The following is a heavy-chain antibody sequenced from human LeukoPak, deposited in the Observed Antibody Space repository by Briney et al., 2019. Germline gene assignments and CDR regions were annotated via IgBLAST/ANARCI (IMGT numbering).Heavy chain of an antibody. D-gene: IGHD3-10*01. CDR1: AFTFDNYA. J-gene: IGHJ6*02. CDR3: AKGRNSYYSGRCDSPGCYYGMDV. Sequence: GSLTLSCTASAFTFDNYAMVWVRQAPGKWLEWVSLIIASVDGTFSTDYVSGRIYVSRDNAKDTLYLEMSSLRVEDTAVYHCAKGRNSYYSGRCDSPGCYYGMDVWGQGTTVIVSS. CDR2: IIASVDGT. V-gene: IGHV3-23*01.